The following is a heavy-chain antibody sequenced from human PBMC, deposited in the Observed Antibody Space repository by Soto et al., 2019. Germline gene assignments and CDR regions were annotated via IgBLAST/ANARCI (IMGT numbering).Heavy chain of an antibody. CDR1: GFTFSSYS. D-gene: IGHD6-13*01. Sequence: EVQLVESGGGLVKPGGSLRLSCAASGFTFSSYSMNWVRQAPGKGLEWVSSISSSSSYIYYADSVKGRFTISRDNAKNSRYLQMNSLRAGDTAVYYCARDLQIAAAGTLWFDPWGREPWSPSPQ. CDR3: ARDLQIAAAGTLWFDP. CDR2: ISSSSSYI. V-gene: IGHV3-21*01. J-gene: IGHJ5*02.